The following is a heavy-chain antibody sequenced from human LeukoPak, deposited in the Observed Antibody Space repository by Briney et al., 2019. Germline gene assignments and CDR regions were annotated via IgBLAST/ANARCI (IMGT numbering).Heavy chain of an antibody. CDR3: ARQSTGSYYSPIDY. Sequence: GASVKVSCKASGYTFTSYGISWVRQAPGQGLEWMGWVSTYNGNTKYARNLQGRVTTTTDTSTSTAYMELRSLRSDDTAMYYCARQSTGSYYSPIDYWGQGTLVTVSS. CDR2: VSTYNGNT. J-gene: IGHJ4*02. D-gene: IGHD1-26*01. CDR1: GYTFTSYG. V-gene: IGHV1-18*01.